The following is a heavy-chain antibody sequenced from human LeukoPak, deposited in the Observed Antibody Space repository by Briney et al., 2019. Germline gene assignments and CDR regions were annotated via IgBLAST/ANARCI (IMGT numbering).Heavy chain of an antibody. V-gene: IGHV4-34*01. CDR2: INHSGST. D-gene: IGHD3-10*01. CDR1: GGSFSGYY. J-gene: IGHJ4*02. CDR3: ARFTPHPGFGEYN. Sequence: SETLSLTCAVYGGSFSGYYRSWIRQPPGKGLEWIGEINHSGSTNYNPSLKSRVTISVDTSKNQFSLKLSSVTAADTAVYYCARFTPHPGFGEYNWGQGTLVTVSS.